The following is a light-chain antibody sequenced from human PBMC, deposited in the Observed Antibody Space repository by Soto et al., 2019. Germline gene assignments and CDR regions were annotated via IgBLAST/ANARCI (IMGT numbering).Light chain of an antibody. CDR1: QSVKSY. V-gene: IGKV3-11*01. J-gene: IGKJ1*01. CDR2: DAS. Sequence: ENVLTQSPVTLSLSPGERATLSCRASQSVKSYLAWYQQKPGQAPRLLIYDASNRAAGIPARFSGSGSGTDFTLTISSLDPEDFAVYYCQQHSHWPPWTFGQGTRVEIQ. CDR3: QQHSHWPPWT.